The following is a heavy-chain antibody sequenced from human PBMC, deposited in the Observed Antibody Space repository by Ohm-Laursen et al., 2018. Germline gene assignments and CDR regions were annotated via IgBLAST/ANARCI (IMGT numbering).Heavy chain of an antibody. CDR3: SKGGYTSSWYSPGDV. CDR1: GFTFSSYG. J-gene: IGHJ6*02. Sequence: SSLRLSCTASGFTFSSYGMHWVRQAPGKGLEWVAVIWYDGSNKYYADSVKGRFTISRDNSKNTLYLQMNSLRAEDTAVYYCSKGGYTSSWYSPGDVWGQGTTVTVSS. D-gene: IGHD6-13*01. CDR2: IWYDGSNK. V-gene: IGHV3-30*18.